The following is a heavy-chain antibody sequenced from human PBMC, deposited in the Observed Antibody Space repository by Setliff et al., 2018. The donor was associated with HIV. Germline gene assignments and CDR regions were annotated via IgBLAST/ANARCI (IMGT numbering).Heavy chain of an antibody. D-gene: IGHD7-27*01. CDR2: IYTNENT. Sequence: SETLSLTCTVSGGSISSGSYYWSWIRQPAGKGLEWIGHIYTNENTNYNPSLKSRVTISVDTSKNQFSLKLSSVTAADTAVYYCARQVGNKVLFDSWGQGTLVTVSS. V-gene: IGHV4-61*09. CDR3: ARQVGNKVLFDS. CDR1: GGSISSGSYY. J-gene: IGHJ4*02.